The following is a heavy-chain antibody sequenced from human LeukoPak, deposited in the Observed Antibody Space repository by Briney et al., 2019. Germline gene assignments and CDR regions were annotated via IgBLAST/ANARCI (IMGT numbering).Heavy chain of an antibody. D-gene: IGHD3-22*01. J-gene: IGHJ4*02. V-gene: IGHV4-39*01. Sequence: SETLSLTCTDSDGSISSSSSYLWGWIRQPPGKGLEWIGSIYYSGSTYYNPSLTSRVTISVDTSKNQFSLKVSSVTAADTAVYHCARQAFYDSSGFFDYWGQGTLVTVSS. CDR3: ARQAFYDSSGFFDY. CDR1: DGSISSSSSYL. CDR2: IYYSGST.